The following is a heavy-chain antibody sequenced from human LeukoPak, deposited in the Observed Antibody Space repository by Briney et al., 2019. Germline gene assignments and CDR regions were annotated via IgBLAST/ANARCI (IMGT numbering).Heavy chain of an antibody. CDR3: ARGFISGTYSSWFDP. CDR2: VYTSGNT. Sequence: SQTLSLTCSVSGGSISSGAYYWSWIRQPAGKGLEWIGRVYTSGNTNYNPALKSRVTISLDTSKNQFSLKLSSVTAADTAVYYCARGFISGTYSSWFDPWGQGTLVTVSS. CDR1: GGSISSGAYY. D-gene: IGHD3-10*01. J-gene: IGHJ5*02. V-gene: IGHV4-61*02.